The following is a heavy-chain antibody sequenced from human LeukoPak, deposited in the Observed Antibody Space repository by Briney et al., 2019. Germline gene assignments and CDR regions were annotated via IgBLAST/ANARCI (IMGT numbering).Heavy chain of an antibody. CDR1: GFTFSSYS. CDR3: ASPGGLPATAN. V-gene: IGHV3-21*01. CDR2: ISSSSSYI. Sequence: KSGGSLRLPCAASGFTFSSYSMNWVRQAPGKGLEWVSSISSSSSYIYYADSVKGRFTISRDNAKNSLYLQMNSLRAEDTAVYYCASPGGLPATANWGQGTLVTVSS. D-gene: IGHD2-2*01. J-gene: IGHJ4*02.